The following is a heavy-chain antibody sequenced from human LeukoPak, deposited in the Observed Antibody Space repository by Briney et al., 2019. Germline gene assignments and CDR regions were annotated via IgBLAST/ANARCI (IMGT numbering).Heavy chain of an antibody. CDR2: ISYDGGNE. CDR3: ARDSSAMVTRYFDY. CDR1: GFSFSNLG. J-gene: IGHJ4*02. D-gene: IGHD5-18*01. Sequence: GGSLRLSCAASGFSFSNLGMHWVRQAPGKGLEWVATISYDGGNEYYADSVKGRFTISRDNSKNTVYLQMNSLSSEDTAVYYCARDSSAMVTRYFDYWGQGTLVTVSS. V-gene: IGHV3-30*03.